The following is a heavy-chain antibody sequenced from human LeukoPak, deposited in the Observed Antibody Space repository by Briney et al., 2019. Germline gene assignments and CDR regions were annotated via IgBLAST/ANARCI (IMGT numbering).Heavy chain of an antibody. V-gene: IGHV1-2*02. J-gene: IGHJ4*02. CDR3: ARYIRDRAAAVYYFDY. D-gene: IGHD6-13*01. CDR2: INPNSGGT. Sequence: GASVKVSCKASGYTFTGYYMHWVRQAPGQGLEWMGWINPNSGGTNYAQKFQGRVTMTRDTSISTAYMELSRLRSDDTAVYYCARYIRDRAAAVYYFDYWGQRTLVTVSS. CDR1: GYTFTGYY.